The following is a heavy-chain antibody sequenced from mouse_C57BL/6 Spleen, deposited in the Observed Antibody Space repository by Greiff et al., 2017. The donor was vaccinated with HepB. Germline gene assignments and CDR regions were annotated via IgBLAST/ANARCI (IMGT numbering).Heavy chain of an antibody. V-gene: IGHV1-69*01. CDR2: IDPSDSYT. D-gene: IGHD2-2*01. CDR1: GYTFTSYW. Sequence: VQLQQPGAELVMPGASVKLSCKASGYTFTSYWMHWVKQRPGQGLEWIGEIDPSDSYTNYNQKFKGKSTLTVDKSSSTAYMQLSSLTSEDSAVYYCARRSYGYDDYAMDYWGQGTSVTVSS. CDR3: ARRSYGYDDYAMDY. J-gene: IGHJ4*01.